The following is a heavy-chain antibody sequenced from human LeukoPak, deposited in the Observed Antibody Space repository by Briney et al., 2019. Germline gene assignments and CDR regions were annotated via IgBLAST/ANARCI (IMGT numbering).Heavy chain of an antibody. CDR2: MNPNSGNT. Sequence: ASVKVSCKASGYTFTSYDINWVRQATGQGLEWMGWMNPNSGNTGYAQKFQGRVTMTSNTSISTAYMELSSLRSEDTAVYYCARVLRYYDSTGHYPMGYWGQGTLVTVSS. CDR3: ARVLRYYDSTGHYPMGY. V-gene: IGHV1-8*01. J-gene: IGHJ4*02. D-gene: IGHD3-22*01. CDR1: GYTFTSYD.